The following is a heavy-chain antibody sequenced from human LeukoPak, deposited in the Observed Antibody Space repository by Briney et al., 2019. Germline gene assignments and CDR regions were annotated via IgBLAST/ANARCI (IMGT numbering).Heavy chain of an antibody. CDR1: GYTFTGYY. CDR3: ARDQEGFDY. V-gene: IGHV1-46*01. CDR2: IYPRDGST. Sequence: ASVKVSCKASGYTFTGYYMHWVRQAPGQGLEWMGMIYPRDGSTSYAQKFQGRVIVTRDTSTSTVHMELSGLRSEDTAVYYCARDQEGFDYWGQGTLVTVSS. J-gene: IGHJ4*02.